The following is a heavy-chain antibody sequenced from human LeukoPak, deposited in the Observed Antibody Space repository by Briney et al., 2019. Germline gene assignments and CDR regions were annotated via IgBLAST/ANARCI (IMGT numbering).Heavy chain of an antibody. CDR3: ARDLYRIVVVPHYFDY. V-gene: IGHV3-48*04. J-gene: IGHJ4*02. Sequence: PGGSLRLSCAASGFTFSAYSMNWVRHTPGRGLEWVANINGRGITIHYADSFRGRFTISRDNAKNSLYLQMNSLRAEDTAVYYCARDLYRIVVVPHYFDYWGQGTLVTVSS. D-gene: IGHD3-22*01. CDR2: INGRGITI. CDR1: GFTFSAYS.